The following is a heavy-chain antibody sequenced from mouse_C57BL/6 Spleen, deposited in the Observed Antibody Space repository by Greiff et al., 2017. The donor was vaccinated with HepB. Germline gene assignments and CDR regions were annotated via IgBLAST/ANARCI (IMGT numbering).Heavy chain of an antibody. CDR2: IDPSDSYT. CDR3: ARSYGSSYDYAMDY. V-gene: IGHV1-69*01. D-gene: IGHD1-1*01. Sequence: QVQLQQPGAELVMPGASVKLSCKASGYTFTSYWMHWVKQRPGQGLGWIGEIDPSDSYTNYNQKFKGKSTLTVDKSSSTAYMQLSSLTSEDSAVYYCARSYGSSYDYAMDYWGQGTSVTVSS. J-gene: IGHJ4*01. CDR1: GYTFTSYW.